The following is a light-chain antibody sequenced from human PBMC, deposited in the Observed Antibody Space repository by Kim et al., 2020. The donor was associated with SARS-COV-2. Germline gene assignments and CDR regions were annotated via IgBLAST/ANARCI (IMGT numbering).Light chain of an antibody. J-gene: IGKJ4*01. Sequence: EIVLTQSPATLSLSPGERATLSCRASQSVSKSLGWYQQKTGQAPRLLIYDESNRATGIPARFSGSGSVTDFTLTTSSLEPEDFAVYYCQQRTRWPLTFGGGTKVDIK. CDR1: QSVSKS. V-gene: IGKV3-11*01. CDR2: DES. CDR3: QQRTRWPLT.